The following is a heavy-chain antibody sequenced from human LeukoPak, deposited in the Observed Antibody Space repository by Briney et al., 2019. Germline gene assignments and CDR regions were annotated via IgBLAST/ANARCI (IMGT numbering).Heavy chain of an antibody. V-gene: IGHV3-48*04. J-gene: IGHJ4*02. CDR3: AKVLGAFDYDSSGPSTLFDY. Sequence: GGSLRLSCAASGFTFSSYSMNWVRQAPGKGLEWVSYISSSSSTIYYADSVKGRFTISRDNAKNSLYLQMNSLRAEDTAVYYCAKVLGAFDYDSSGPSTLFDYWGQGTLVTVSS. CDR2: ISSSSSTI. D-gene: IGHD3-22*01. CDR1: GFTFSSYS.